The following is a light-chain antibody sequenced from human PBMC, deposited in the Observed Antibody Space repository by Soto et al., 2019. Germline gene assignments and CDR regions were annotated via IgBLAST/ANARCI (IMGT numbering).Light chain of an antibody. Sequence: QSVLTQPASVSGSPGQSITISCTGTSSDVGSYNLVSWYQQHPGKAPKLMIYVGSKRPSGVSNRFSGSKSGNTASLTISGLQAEDEADYYCCSYAGSSTLVFGGGTKLTVL. CDR1: SSDVGSYNL. CDR3: CSYAGSSTLV. V-gene: IGLV2-23*01. J-gene: IGLJ2*01. CDR2: VGS.